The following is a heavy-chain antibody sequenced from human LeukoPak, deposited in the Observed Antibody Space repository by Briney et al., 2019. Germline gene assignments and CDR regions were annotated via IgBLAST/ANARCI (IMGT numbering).Heavy chain of an antibody. Sequence: GGSLRLSCVASAFTFNNYWMHWVRHAPGKGLVWVSRIKGDGSSTNYADSVRGRFTISRDNAKNSLYLQMNSLRAEDTALYHCARHRLYGSGSYYTPRGYYYYYYGMDVWGQGTTVTVSS. J-gene: IGHJ6*02. CDR3: ARHRLYGSGSYYTPRGYYYYYYGMDV. V-gene: IGHV3-74*01. CDR2: IKGDGSST. CDR1: AFTFNNYW. D-gene: IGHD3-10*01.